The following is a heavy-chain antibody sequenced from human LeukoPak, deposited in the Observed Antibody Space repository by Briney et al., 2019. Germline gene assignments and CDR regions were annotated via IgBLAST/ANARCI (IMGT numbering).Heavy chain of an antibody. Sequence: GRSLRLSCAASGFTFSSYGMHWVRQAPGKGLEWVAVISSDGRNKYYADSVKGRFTISRDNSKNTLYLQMNSLRAEDTAVYYCARGADPYAFDIWGQGTMVTVSS. CDR3: ARGADPYAFDI. J-gene: IGHJ3*02. CDR1: GFTFSSYG. CDR2: ISSDGRNK. V-gene: IGHV3-30*03.